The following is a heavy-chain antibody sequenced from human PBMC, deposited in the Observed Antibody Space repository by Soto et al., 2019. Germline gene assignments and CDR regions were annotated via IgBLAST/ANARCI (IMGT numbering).Heavy chain of an antibody. D-gene: IGHD6-13*01. CDR2: ITGSGGTT. CDR1: GFAFSNYA. CDR3: IVEGYSSSWYYN. J-gene: IGHJ4*02. Sequence: EVQLLESGGGLVQPGGSLRLSCAASGFAFSNYAMSWVRQAPGKGLQWVSAITGSGGTTYYTDSVEGRFTISRDNSKNTLYLQMNSLRPEDTAVYYCIVEGYSSSWYYNWGQGTLVTVSS. V-gene: IGHV3-23*01.